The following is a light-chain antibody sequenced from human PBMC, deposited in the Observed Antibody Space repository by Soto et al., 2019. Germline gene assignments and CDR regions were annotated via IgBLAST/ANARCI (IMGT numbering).Light chain of an antibody. CDR1: QSVSSY. J-gene: IGKJ3*01. Sequence: EIVLTQSPATLSLSPGERATLSCRASQSVSSYLAWYQQNPGQAPRLLIYDASNRATGIPARFSGSGSGTDFTLTISSLEPEDFAVYYCQQRINWPPGFTVGPGTKVDIK. CDR3: QQRINWPPGFT. CDR2: DAS. V-gene: IGKV3-11*01.